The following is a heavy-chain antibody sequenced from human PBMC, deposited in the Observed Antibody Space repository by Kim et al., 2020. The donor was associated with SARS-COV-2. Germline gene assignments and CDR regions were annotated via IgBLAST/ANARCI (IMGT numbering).Heavy chain of an antibody. D-gene: IGHD3-9*01. CDR1: GFTLSSYW. CDR3: ARARYRFGL. V-gene: IGHV3-7*04. J-gene: IGHJ4*02. Sequence: GGSLRLSCVASGFTLSSYWMTWVRQAPGKGLEWVANIKEDGSEKDYVDSVRGRFTISRDNAKNSLYLQMNSLRAEDTAVYYCARARYRFGLWGQGTLVTVSS. CDR2: IKEDGSEK.